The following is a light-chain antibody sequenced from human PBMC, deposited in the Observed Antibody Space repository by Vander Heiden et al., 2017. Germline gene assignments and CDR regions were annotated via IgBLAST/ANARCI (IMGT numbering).Light chain of an antibody. Sequence: DIQMTQSPSSLSASIGDRVTITCRASQTISDYLNWYQQKPGKAPKLLIYTASSLKSGVPSRFSGGESGTDFTLTISRLQPEDFATYYCQHSDSPPHTFGQGTKLEIK. J-gene: IGKJ2*01. CDR2: TAS. CDR1: QTISDY. CDR3: QHSDSPPHT. V-gene: IGKV1-39*01.